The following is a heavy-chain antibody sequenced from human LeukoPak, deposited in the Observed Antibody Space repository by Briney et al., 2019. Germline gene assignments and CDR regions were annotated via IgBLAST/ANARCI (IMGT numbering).Heavy chain of an antibody. CDR3: ARDITMIVVAPGGCAFDI. Sequence: SETLSLTCTVSGGSISSYYWGWIRQPPGKGLEWIGSIYYSGSTYYNPSLKSRVTISVDTSKNQFSLKLSSVTAADTAVYYCARDITMIVVAPGGCAFDIWGQGTMVTVSS. V-gene: IGHV4-39*07. D-gene: IGHD3-22*01. CDR2: IYYSGST. J-gene: IGHJ3*02. CDR1: GGSISSYY.